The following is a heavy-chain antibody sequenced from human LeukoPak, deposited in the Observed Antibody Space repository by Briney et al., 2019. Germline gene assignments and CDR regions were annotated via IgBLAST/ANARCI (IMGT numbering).Heavy chain of an antibody. J-gene: IGHJ4*02. V-gene: IGHV4-59*01. CDR2: IYYSGTT. D-gene: IGHD6-13*01. CDR1: GGSISSYY. CDR3: ARGVYIAAAQYGY. Sequence: PSETLSLTCTVSGGSISSYYWSWIRQPPGKGLEWIGYIYYSGTTNYNPSLKSRVAISVDTSKNQFSLKLSSVTAADTAVYYCARGVYIAAAQYGYWGQGTLVTVSS.